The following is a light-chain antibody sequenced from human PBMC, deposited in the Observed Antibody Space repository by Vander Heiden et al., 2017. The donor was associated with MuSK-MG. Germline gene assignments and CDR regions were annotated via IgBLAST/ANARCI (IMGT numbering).Light chain of an antibody. V-gene: IGKV1-5*03. CDR2: KAS. CDR3: QQENSYPVT. CDR1: QSISSW. Sequence: DIQMTQSPSTLSASVGDRVTITCRASQSISSWLAWYQQKPGKAPKLLIYKASSLESGVPSRFSGSGSGTEFTLTISSLQPDDFATYYCQQENSYPVTFGQGTKLEIK. J-gene: IGKJ2*01.